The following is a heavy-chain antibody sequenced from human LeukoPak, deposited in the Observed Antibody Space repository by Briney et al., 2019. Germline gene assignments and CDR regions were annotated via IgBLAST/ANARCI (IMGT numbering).Heavy chain of an antibody. V-gene: IGHV1-2*02. CDR2: INPNSGGT. CDR1: GYTFTDYY. CDR3: AREKVVVVNWFDP. Sequence: ASVKVSCKASGYTFTDYYLHWVRQAPGQGLEWMGWINPNSGGTNYAQKFQGRVTMTRDTSISTAYMELSRLRSDDTAVYYCAREKVVVVNWFDPWGQGTLVTVSS. J-gene: IGHJ5*02. D-gene: IGHD2-2*01.